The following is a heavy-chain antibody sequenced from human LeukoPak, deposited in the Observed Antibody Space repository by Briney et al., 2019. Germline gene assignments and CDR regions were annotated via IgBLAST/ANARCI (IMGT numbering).Heavy chain of an antibody. D-gene: IGHD5-12*01. CDR1: GGSISSSSYY. Sequence: SETLSLTCTVSGGSISSSSYYWGWIRQPPGKGLEWIGEINHSGSTNYNPSLKSRVTISVDTSKNQFSLKLSSVTAADTAVYYCARGDMVALLDYWGQGTLVTVSS. CDR3: ARGDMVALLDY. J-gene: IGHJ4*02. CDR2: INHSGST. V-gene: IGHV4-39*07.